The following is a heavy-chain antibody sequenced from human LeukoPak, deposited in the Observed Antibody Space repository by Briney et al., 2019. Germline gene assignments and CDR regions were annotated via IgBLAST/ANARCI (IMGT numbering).Heavy chain of an antibody. J-gene: IGHJ3*02. D-gene: IGHD3-10*01. CDR3: ARGPHITMVRGVSDAFDI. CDR1: GFTFSIYW. Sequence: SGGSLRLSCAASGFTFSIYWMSWVRQAPGEGLEWVANIKQDGSEKYYVDSVKGRFTISRDNAKNSLYLQMNSLRAEDTAVYYCARGPHITMVRGVSDAFDIWGQGTMVTVSS. V-gene: IGHV3-7*03. CDR2: IKQDGSEK.